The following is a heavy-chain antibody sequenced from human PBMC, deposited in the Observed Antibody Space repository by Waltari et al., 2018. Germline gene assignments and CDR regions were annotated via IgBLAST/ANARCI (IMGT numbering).Heavy chain of an antibody. Sequence: QVQLQESGPGLVKPSETLSLTCTVSGGSISSYYWSWIRQPPGTGLEWIGYIYYSGSTTYNPSLKSQVTISVDTSKNQFSLKLSSVTAADTAVYYCARPWDYYDSSGYAYWGQGTLVTVSS. V-gene: IGHV4-59*08. J-gene: IGHJ4*02. CDR1: GGSISSYY. D-gene: IGHD3-22*01. CDR2: IYYSGST. CDR3: ARPWDYYDSSGYAY.